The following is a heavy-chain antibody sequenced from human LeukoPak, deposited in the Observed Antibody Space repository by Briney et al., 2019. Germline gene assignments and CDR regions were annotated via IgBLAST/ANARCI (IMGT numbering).Heavy chain of an antibody. D-gene: IGHD6-13*01. CDR2: MNPNSGNT. CDR3: ARDIVGIAAAGTCFDL. J-gene: IGHJ2*01. V-gene: IGHV1-8*03. Sequence: ASVKVSCKASGYTFTSYDINWVRQATGQGLEWMGWMNPNSGNTGYAQKFQGRVTITRNTSISTAYMELSSLRSEDTAVYYCARDIVGIAAAGTCFDLWGRGTLVTVSS. CDR1: GYTFTSYD.